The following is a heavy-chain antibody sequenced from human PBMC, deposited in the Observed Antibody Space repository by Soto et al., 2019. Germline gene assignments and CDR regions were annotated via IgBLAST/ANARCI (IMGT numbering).Heavy chain of an antibody. J-gene: IGHJ4*02. Sequence: GSMKVSCQGAGYRVTRYYIYWVGQAPGQGFEWMGWINPSTGGTSYAQKFQGRVTVTRDTSISTAYMELSRLRSDDTAVYYCARDLGGIGDHFESCGQGTRVTVSS. CDR2: INPSTGGT. D-gene: IGHD3-16*01. CDR1: GYRVTRYY. CDR3: ARDLGGIGDHFES. V-gene: IGHV1-2*02.